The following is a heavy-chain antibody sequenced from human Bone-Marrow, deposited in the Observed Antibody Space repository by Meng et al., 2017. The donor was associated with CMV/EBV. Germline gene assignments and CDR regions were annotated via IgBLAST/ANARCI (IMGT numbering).Heavy chain of an antibody. CDR3: ARVSGYPAIVPGYYYYYGMDV. CDR1: GFTFSSYE. V-gene: IGHV3-48*03. Sequence: GGSLRLSCAASGFTFSSYEMNWVRQAPGKGLEWVSYISSSGSTIYYADSVKGRFTISRDNAKNSLYLQMNSLRAEDTAVYYCARVSGYPAIVPGYYYYYGMDVWGQGTTVTVSS. CDR2: ISSSGSTI. D-gene: IGHD2-8*01. J-gene: IGHJ6*02.